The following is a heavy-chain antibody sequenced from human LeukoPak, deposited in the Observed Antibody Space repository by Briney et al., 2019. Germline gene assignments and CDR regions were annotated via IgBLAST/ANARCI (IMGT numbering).Heavy chain of an antibody. CDR2: IKQDGSEK. CDR3: ARDQGCSSTSCYARDYYYYYGMDV. CDR1: GFTFSSYW. Sequence: GGSLRLSCAASGFTFSSYWMSWVRQAPGKGMEWVANIKQDGSEKYYVDSVKGRLTISRDHAKNVLYLQMNSLRDEDTAVYYCARDQGCSSTSCYARDYYYYYGMDVWGQGTTVTVSS. V-gene: IGHV3-7*01. J-gene: IGHJ6*02. D-gene: IGHD2-2*01.